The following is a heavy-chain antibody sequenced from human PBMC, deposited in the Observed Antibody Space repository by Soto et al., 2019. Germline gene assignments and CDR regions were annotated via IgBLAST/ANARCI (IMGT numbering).Heavy chain of an antibody. D-gene: IGHD5-18*01. CDR2: IIPIFGTA. CDR1: GGTFSSYA. J-gene: IGHJ5*02. CDR3: ARVPRQLRLGWNWFGP. Sequence: QVQLVQSGAEVKKPGSSVKVSCKASGGTFSSYAISWVRQAPGQGLEWMGGIIPIFGTANYAQKFQVRVTIPADESTSTAYMELRSLRSEDTAEYYCARVPRQLRLGWNWFGPWGQGTLVTVSS. V-gene: IGHV1-69*01.